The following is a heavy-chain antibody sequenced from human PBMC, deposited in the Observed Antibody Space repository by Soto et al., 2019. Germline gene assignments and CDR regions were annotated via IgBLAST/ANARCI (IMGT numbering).Heavy chain of an antibody. CDR2: IYYSGST. Sequence: SETLSLTCTVSGGSISSYYWSWIRQPPGKGLEWIGYIYYSGSTNYNPSLKSRVTISVDTSKNQFSLKLSSVTAADTAVYYCARQTSLRFLEWLTPKKYYYYYYMDVWGKGTTVTVSS. CDR1: GGSISSYY. D-gene: IGHD3-3*01. V-gene: IGHV4-59*08. CDR3: ARQTSLRFLEWLTPKKYYYYYYMDV. J-gene: IGHJ6*03.